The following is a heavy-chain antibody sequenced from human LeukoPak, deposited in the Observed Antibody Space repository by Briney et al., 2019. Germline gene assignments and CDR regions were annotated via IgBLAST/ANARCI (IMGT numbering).Heavy chain of an antibody. J-gene: IGHJ4*02. V-gene: IGHV3-23*01. CDR3: AKVPPIVVVITHYFDY. CDR1: GFIFSTYA. D-gene: IGHD3-22*01. CDR2: LSASGFNT. Sequence: GGSLRLSCAASGFIFSTYAMTWLRQAPGKGLEWVSALSASGFNTYYADSVKGRFTISRDNFKNMLYLQMNSLRAEDTAVYYCAKVPPIVVVITHYFDYWGQGTLVTVSS.